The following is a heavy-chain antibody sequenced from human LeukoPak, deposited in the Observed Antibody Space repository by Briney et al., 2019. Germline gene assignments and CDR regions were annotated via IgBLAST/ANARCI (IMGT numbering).Heavy chain of an antibody. CDR2: INHSGST. V-gene: IGHV4-34*01. CDR3: ARWGRSDYLDAFDI. CDR1: GGSFSGYY. D-gene: IGHD4-17*01. Sequence: SETLSLTCAVYGGSFSGYYWSWIRQPPGKGLEWIGEINHSGSTYYNPSLKSRVTISVDRSKNQFSLKLSSVTAADTAVYYCARWGRSDYLDAFDIWGQGTMVTVSS. J-gene: IGHJ3*02.